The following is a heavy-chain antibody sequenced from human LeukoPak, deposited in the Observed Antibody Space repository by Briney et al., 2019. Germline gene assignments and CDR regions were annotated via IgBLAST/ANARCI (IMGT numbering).Heavy chain of an antibody. V-gene: IGHV4-59*12. Sequence: PSETLSLTCTVSGDPIRSYYWSWVRQPPGKGLEWIGYIYYSGSTNYSPSLKSRVTISLDTSKNQFTLKLSSVTAADTAVYYCARRIAVSYYYYYYMDVWGKGTTVTVSS. J-gene: IGHJ6*03. CDR1: GDPIRSYY. CDR2: IYYSGST. D-gene: IGHD6-19*01. CDR3: ARRIAVSYYYYYYMDV.